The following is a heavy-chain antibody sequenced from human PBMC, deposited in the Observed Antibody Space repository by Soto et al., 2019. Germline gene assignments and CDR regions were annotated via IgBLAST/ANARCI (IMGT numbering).Heavy chain of an antibody. Sequence: QVHLQESGPGLVKPSETLSLTCSVSGRSMSSNYWSWIRQSPDKGLEWLGYVFYGRTDYNPSLEGRVSMSVETAKSQFSLKMTSVTAADTAVYYCASYRGALHFDSWGQGILVTVSS. CDR3: ASYRGALHFDS. J-gene: IGHJ4*02. D-gene: IGHD4-4*01. CDR2: VFYGRT. CDR1: GRSMSSNY. V-gene: IGHV4-59*01.